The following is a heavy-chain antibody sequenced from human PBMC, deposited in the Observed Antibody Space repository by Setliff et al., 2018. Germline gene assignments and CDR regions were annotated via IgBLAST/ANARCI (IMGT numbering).Heavy chain of an antibody. CDR2: TIPMFGTT. CDR1: GATFSSHG. D-gene: IGHD3-22*01. J-gene: IGHJ6*03. V-gene: IGHV1-69*05. Sequence: SVKVSCKASGATFSSHGISWVRQAPGQGLEWMGGTIPMFGTTEYAQKFQGRVTIITDESTTTAYMELSSLRSEDTAVYYCAREGVDSRSSTDYRYYMDVWGKGTTVTVSS. CDR3: AREGVDSRSSTDYRYYMDV.